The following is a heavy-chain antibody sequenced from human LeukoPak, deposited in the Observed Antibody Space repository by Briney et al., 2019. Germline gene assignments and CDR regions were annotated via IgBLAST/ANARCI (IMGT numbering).Heavy chain of an antibody. CDR1: GFTFSNYA. V-gene: IGHV3-23*01. CDR2: ISGSGGST. J-gene: IGHJ4*02. D-gene: IGHD4-23*01. CDR3: ARDLGNSGRFDY. Sequence: GGSLRLSCAAAGFTFSNYAMTWVRQAPGRGLEWVSSISGSGGSTYYADSVKGRFTISRDNSKNTLYLQMYSLRAEDTAVYYCARDLGNSGRFDYWGQGTLVTVSS.